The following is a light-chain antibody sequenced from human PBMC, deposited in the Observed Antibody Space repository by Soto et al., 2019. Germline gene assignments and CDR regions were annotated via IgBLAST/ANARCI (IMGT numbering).Light chain of an antibody. V-gene: IGKV1-5*01. J-gene: IGKJ1*01. Sequence: DIQMTQSPSTLSASVGDRVTITCRASQSISYWLAWYQQKPGKAPKLLIYDASGLESGVPSRFTGSGSGTEFTLTISSLQSEDFAIYYCQQYNNWQTFGQGTKVDIK. CDR1: QSISYW. CDR3: QQYNNWQT. CDR2: DAS.